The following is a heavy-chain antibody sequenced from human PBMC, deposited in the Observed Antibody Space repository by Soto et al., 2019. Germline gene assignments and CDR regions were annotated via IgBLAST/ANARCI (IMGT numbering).Heavy chain of an antibody. CDR1: GGSISSYY. Sequence: SETLSLTCTVSGGSISSYYWSWIRQPPGKGLEWIGYIYYSGSTNYNPSLKSRVTISVDTSKNQFSLKLSSVTAADTAVYYCARGLEYYDFWSGPYYYYYYMDVWGKGTTVTVFS. J-gene: IGHJ6*03. D-gene: IGHD3-3*01. CDR2: IYYSGST. CDR3: ARGLEYYDFWSGPYYYYYYMDV. V-gene: IGHV4-59*01.